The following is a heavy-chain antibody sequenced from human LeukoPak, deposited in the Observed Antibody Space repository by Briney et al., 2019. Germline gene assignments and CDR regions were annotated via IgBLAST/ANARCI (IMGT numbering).Heavy chain of an antibody. CDR2: IWYDGSNK. J-gene: IGHJ4*02. V-gene: IGHV3-33*01. CDR3: ARDIAARRLDY. CDR1: GFIFSNHG. D-gene: IGHD6-6*01. Sequence: GGSLRLSCAASGFIFSNHGMHWVRQAPGKGLEWVAVIWYDGSNKYYADSVKGRFTISRDNSKNTLYLQMNSLRAEDTAVYYCARDIAARRLDYWDQGTLVTVSS.